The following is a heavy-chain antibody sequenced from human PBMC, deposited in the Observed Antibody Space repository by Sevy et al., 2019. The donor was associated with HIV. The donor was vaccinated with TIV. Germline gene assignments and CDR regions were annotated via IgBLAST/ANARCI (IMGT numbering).Heavy chain of an antibody. CDR2: ISGSGGST. CDR3: AKDQERDYYDSSGYLSH. V-gene: IGHV3-23*01. J-gene: IGHJ4*02. Sequence: GGSLRLSCAASGFTFSSYAMSWVRQAPGKGLEWVSAISGSGGSTYYAASLKGRFTNSRDNSKNTLYLQMNSLRAEDTAVYYCAKDQERDYYDSSGYLSHWGQGTLVTVSS. D-gene: IGHD3-22*01. CDR1: GFTFSSYA.